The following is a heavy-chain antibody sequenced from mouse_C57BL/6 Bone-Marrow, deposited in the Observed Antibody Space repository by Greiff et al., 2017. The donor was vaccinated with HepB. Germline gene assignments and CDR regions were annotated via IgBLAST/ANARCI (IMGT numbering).Heavy chain of an antibody. Sequence: LEESGAELVRPGASVKLSCKASGYTFTDYYINWVKQRPGQGLEWIARIYPGSGNTYYNEKFKGKATLTAEKSSSTAYMHLSSLTSEDSAVYFCARGGDWDFDYWGQGTTLTVSS. CDR3: ARGGDWDFDY. CDR1: GYTFTDYY. CDR2: IYPGSGNT. V-gene: IGHV1-76*01. J-gene: IGHJ2*01. D-gene: IGHD4-1*01.